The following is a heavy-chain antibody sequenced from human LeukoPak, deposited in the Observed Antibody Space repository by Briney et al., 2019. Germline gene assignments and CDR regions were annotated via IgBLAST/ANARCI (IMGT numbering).Heavy chain of an antibody. J-gene: IGHJ4*02. CDR1: GFTFGDYA. D-gene: IGHD3-10*01. V-gene: IGHV3-49*04. Sequence: GGSLILSCTASGFTFGDYAMSWVRQAPGKGLEWVGFIRSKAYGGTTEYAASVKGRFTISRDDSKSIAYLQMNSLKTEDTAVYYCRGFGELLTPRPFDYWGRGTLVTVSS. CDR2: IRSKAYGGTT. CDR3: RGFGELLTPRPFDY.